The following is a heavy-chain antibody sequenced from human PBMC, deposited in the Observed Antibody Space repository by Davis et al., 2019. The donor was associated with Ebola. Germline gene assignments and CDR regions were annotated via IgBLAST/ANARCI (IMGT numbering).Heavy chain of an antibody. D-gene: IGHD6-13*01. J-gene: IGHJ6*03. CDR1: GYTFASYY. CDR3: ARDRSSRTPKYYYYYYYMDV. CDR2: INPSGDST. Sequence: ASVKVSCKASGYTFASYYMHWVRQAPGQGLEWMGIINPSGDSTSYAQKFQGRVTMTRDTSTSTVYMELRSLRSEDTAVYYCARDRSSRTPKYYYYYYYMDVWGKGTTVTVSS. V-gene: IGHV1-46*01.